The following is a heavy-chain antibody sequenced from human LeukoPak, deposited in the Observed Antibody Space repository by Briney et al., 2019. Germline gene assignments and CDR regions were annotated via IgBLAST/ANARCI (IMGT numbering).Heavy chain of an antibody. CDR2: LYRDGNT. CDR1: GLIVNNNF. Sequence: GGSLRLSCAASGLIVNNNFMNWVRQAPGKGLEWVSGLYRDGNTNYADSVEGRFIISRDKSKNTLYLQMNSLRAEDTAVYYCARGFREVIINYDALDIWGQGTLVTVSS. V-gene: IGHV3-53*01. J-gene: IGHJ3*02. D-gene: IGHD3-10*01. CDR3: ARGFREVIINYDALDI.